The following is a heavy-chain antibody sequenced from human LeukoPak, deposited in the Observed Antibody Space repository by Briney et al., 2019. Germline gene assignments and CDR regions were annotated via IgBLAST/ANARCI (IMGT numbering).Heavy chain of an antibody. J-gene: IGHJ4*02. Sequence: ASVKVSCKASGYTFTSYYMHWVRQAPGQGLEWMGIINPNGGSTSYEQKFHGRVTMTRDMSTSTVHMELSSLRSEDTTAYYCARALERWELLSAYFDYWGQGTLVTVSS. CDR2: INPNGGST. D-gene: IGHD1-26*01. V-gene: IGHV1-46*03. CDR1: GYTFTSYY. CDR3: ARALERWELLSAYFDY.